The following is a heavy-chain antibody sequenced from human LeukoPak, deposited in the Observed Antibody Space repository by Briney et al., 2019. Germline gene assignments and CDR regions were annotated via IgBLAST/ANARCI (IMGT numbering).Heavy chain of an antibody. J-gene: IGHJ4*02. Sequence: PGGSLRLSCAASGFTFSDYYMSWIRQAPGKGLEWVSYISSSGSTIYYADSVKGRFTISRDNAKNSPYLQMNSLRAEDTAVYYCARDLHPDYYDSSGYDPPDYWGQGTLVTVSS. V-gene: IGHV3-11*01. D-gene: IGHD3-22*01. CDR1: GFTFSDYY. CDR3: ARDLHPDYYDSSGYDPPDY. CDR2: ISSSGSTI.